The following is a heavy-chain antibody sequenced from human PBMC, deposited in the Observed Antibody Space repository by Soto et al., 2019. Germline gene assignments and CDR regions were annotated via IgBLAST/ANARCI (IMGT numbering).Heavy chain of an antibody. CDR3: ARDRTYYYDSSGYSYGMDV. J-gene: IGHJ6*02. CDR1: GGSISSGDYY. V-gene: IGHV4-30-4*01. D-gene: IGHD3-22*01. Sequence: SETLSLTCTVSGGSISSGDYYWSWIRQPPGKGLEWIGYIYYSGSTYYNPSLKSRVTISVDTSKNQFSLKLSSVTAADTAVYYCARDRTYYYDSSGYSYGMDVWGQGTTVTVSS. CDR2: IYYSGST.